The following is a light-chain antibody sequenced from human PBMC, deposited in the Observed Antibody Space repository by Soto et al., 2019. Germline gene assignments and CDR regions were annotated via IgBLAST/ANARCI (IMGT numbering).Light chain of an antibody. CDR2: AAS. V-gene: IGKV1-9*01. Sequence: QLTQSPSSLPASWGARVTIPCRASQDIAIYLAWYQQKPGEAPKLLIYAASTLQSGVPSRFSGRGSGTDFTRTISSLQPEDFATYFCQQASSFPLTFGGGTKVDIK. CDR3: QQASSFPLT. J-gene: IGKJ4*01. CDR1: QDIAIY.